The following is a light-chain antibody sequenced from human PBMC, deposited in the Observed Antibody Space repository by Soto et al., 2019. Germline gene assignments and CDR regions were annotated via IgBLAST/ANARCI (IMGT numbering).Light chain of an antibody. V-gene: IGKV1-12*01. CDR2: AAS. CDR1: QGISTN. J-gene: IGKJ5*01. CDR3: QQAKRVKLS. Sequence: DIQMTQSPSSVSASVGDRVTITCRASQGISTNFAWYQQKPGKATTLLIYAASSLQSGVPPRLRGSGSGTDFTLTISSLQPEEFAIYYFQQAKRVKLSFGPFTRLDIX.